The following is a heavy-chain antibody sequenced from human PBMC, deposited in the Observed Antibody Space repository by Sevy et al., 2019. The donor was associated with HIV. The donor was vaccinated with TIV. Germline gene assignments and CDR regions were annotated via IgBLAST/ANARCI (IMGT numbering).Heavy chain of an antibody. J-gene: IGHJ4*02. V-gene: IGHV3-7*04. CDR2: ISPEGSRI. Sequence: GGSLRLSCAASGFGFSGTGMNWVRQAPGKGLEWVAIISPEGSRIDYADSVKGRLIISRDNANSSVSLQMNSLRVEDMGVYYCAKDRGWKTIDDWGQGALVTVSS. CDR3: AKDRGWKTIDD. CDR1: GFGFSGTG. D-gene: IGHD3-10*01.